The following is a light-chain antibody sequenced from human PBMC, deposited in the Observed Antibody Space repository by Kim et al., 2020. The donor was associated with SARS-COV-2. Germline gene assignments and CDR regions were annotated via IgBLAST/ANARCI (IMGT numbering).Light chain of an antibody. J-gene: IGKJ5*01. CDR3: QQYTTSPIT. Sequence: EIVLTQSPGTLSLSPGESATLSCRASQTIDNNYLAWYQHKSVQAPRLLIYGASSRSTGVSDRFRGSGSGTDFTLTISRLEPEDVAVFYCQQYTTSPITFGQGTRLEIK. CDR2: GAS. V-gene: IGKV3-20*01. CDR1: QTIDNNY.